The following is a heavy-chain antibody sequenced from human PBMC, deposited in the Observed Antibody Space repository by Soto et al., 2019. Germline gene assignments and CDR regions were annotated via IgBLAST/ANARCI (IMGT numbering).Heavy chain of an antibody. D-gene: IGHD3-22*01. V-gene: IGHV4-59*01. Sequence: SETLSLTCTVSGGSINYSYWTWIRQPPGRGLEWIGYISYTGSANYNASLKSRLTISVDTSKNQFSLKLSSVTAADTALYYCARVNHGDYYYGMDVWGQGTTVTVYS. CDR3: ARVNHGDYYYGMDV. J-gene: IGHJ6*02. CDR2: ISYTGSA. CDR1: GGSINYSY.